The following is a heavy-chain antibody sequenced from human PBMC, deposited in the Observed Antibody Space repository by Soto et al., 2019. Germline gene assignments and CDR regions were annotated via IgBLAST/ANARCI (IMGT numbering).Heavy chain of an antibody. CDR3: ARTRPTRLRFLEWSAANKNWFDP. V-gene: IGHV1-8*01. Sequence: GASVKVSCKASGYTFTSYDINWVRQATGQGLEWMGWMNPNSGNTGYAQKFQGRVTMTRNTSISTAYMELSSLRSEDTAVYYCARTRPTRLRFLEWSAANKNWFDPWGQGTLVTVSS. D-gene: IGHD3-3*01. CDR2: MNPNSGNT. J-gene: IGHJ5*02. CDR1: GYTFTSYD.